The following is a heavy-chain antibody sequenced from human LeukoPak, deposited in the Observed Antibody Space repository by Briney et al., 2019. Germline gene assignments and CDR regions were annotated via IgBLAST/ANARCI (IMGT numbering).Heavy chain of an antibody. CDR3: ARAPYDILTPSYYCGMDV. J-gene: IGHJ6*02. CDR2: IWYDGSNK. CDR1: GFTFSSYG. V-gene: IGHV3-33*01. D-gene: IGHD3-9*01. Sequence: GGSLRLSCAASGFTFSSYGMHWVRQAPGKGLEWVAVIWYDGSNKYYADSVKGRFTISRDNSKNTLYLQMNSLRAEDTAVYYCARAPYDILTPSYYCGMDVWGQGTTVTVSS.